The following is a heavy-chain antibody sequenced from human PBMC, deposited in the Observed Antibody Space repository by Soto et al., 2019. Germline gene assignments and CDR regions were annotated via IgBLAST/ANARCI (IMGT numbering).Heavy chain of an antibody. V-gene: IGHV1-18*01. J-gene: IGHJ4*02. CDR3: ARAHSGSYPPSTFDY. CDR1: GYTFTNFG. Sequence: ASVXVSCKASGYTFTNFGISWVRQAPGEGLEWMGWISAYNGNTNYAQNFQGRVTMTTDTSTSTAYMELRSLRSDDTAVYYCARAHSGSYPPSTFDYRGQGTLVTVSS. D-gene: IGHD1-26*01. CDR2: ISAYNGNT.